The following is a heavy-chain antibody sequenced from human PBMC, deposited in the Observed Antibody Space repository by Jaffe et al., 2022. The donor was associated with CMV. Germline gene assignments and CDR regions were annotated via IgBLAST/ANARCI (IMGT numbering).Heavy chain of an antibody. CDR1: GFTFSSYG. V-gene: IGHV3-30*18. Sequence: QVQLVESGGGVVQPGRSLRLSCAASGFTFSSYGMHWVRQAPGKGLEWVAVISYDGSNKYYADSVKGRFTISRDNSKNTLYLQMNSLRAEDTAVYYCAKDWREYSSSWDLGWFDPWGQGTLVTVSS. D-gene: IGHD6-13*01. CDR3: AKDWREYSSSWDLGWFDP. CDR2: ISYDGSNK. J-gene: IGHJ5*02.